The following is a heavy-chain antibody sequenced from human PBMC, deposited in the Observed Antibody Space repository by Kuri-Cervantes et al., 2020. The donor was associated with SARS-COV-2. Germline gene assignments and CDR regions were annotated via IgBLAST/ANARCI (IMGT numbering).Heavy chain of an antibody. Sequence: GESLKISCAASGFTFSSYAMSWVRQAPGKGLEWVSAISGSGGCTYYADSVKGRFTISRDNSKNTLYLQMNSLRAEDTAVYYCAKERWSEVGATPFDYWGQGTLVTVSS. CDR2: ISGSGGCT. CDR1: GFTFSSYA. CDR3: AKERWSEVGATPFDY. V-gene: IGHV3-23*01. J-gene: IGHJ4*02. D-gene: IGHD1-26*01.